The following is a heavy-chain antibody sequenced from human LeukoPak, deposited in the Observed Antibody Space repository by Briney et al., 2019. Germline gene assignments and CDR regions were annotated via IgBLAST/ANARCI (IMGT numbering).Heavy chain of an antibody. D-gene: IGHD1-26*01. CDR3: AREAGRVGAGDY. V-gene: IGHV1-69*06. J-gene: IGHJ4*02. CDR2: IIPIFGTA. CDR1: GCTFSSYA. Sequence: ASVKVSCKASGCTFSSYAISWVRQAPGQGLEWMGRIIPIFGTANYAQKFQGRVTITSDKSTSTAYMELSSLRSEDTAVYYCAREAGRVGAGDYWGQGTLVTVSS.